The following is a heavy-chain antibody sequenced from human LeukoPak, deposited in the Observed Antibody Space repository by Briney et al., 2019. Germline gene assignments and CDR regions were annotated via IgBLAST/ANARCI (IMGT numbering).Heavy chain of an antibody. CDR3: AGIAAAGTDY. Sequence: SETLSLTCTVSGGSISSSSYYWGWIRQPPGKGLEWIGSIYYSGSTYYNPSLKSRVTISVDKSKNQFSLKLSSVTAADTAVYYCAGIAAAGTDYWGQGTLVTVSS. V-gene: IGHV4-39*07. CDR2: IYYSGST. D-gene: IGHD6-13*01. CDR1: GGSISSSSYY. J-gene: IGHJ4*02.